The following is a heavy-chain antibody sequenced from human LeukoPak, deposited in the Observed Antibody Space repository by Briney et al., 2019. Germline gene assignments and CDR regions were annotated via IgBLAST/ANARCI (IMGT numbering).Heavy chain of an antibody. CDR3: VRIVPGGPYSFAS. D-gene: IGHD2-15*01. V-gene: IGHV3-64D*09. CDR2: ISSDGGST. Sequence: GGSLRLSCAASGFTFSNYAMHWVRQAPGKGLEYVSAISSDGGSTYYADSLKGRFIISRDNSKNLLYLQVSSLRTEDAAVYYCVRIVPGGPYSFASGAQGPLVPVS. CDR1: GFTFSNYA. J-gene: IGHJ4*02.